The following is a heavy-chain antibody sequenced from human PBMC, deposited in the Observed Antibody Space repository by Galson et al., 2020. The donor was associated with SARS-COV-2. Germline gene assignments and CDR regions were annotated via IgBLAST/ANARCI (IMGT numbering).Heavy chain of an antibody. CDR2: IDWDDDK. CDR3: ARMLTTVTAYDY. V-gene: IGHV2-70*11. J-gene: IGHJ4*02. CDR1: GFSLSTSGKC. D-gene: IGHD4-17*01. Sequence: SGPTLVKHTQTLTLTCTFSGFSLSTSGKCVLWIRQPPGNALEWLARIDWDDDKYYSTSLKTMLTISKDTPKSQVVLTMTNMDPVDTAKYYCARMLTTVTAYDYWGQGTLVTVSS.